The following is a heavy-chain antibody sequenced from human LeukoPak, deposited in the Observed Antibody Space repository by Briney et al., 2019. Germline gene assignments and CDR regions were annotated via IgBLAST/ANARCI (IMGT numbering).Heavy chain of an antibody. CDR1: GFTFSIYA. Sequence: GGSLRLSCAASGFTFSIYAMSWVRQAPGKGLQWVSGISGSGETAYYADSVKGRFAIFRDNSKNTLYLQMNSLRAEDTAVYYCAKDYDSSGYYILDYWGQGTLVTVSS. CDR2: ISGSGETA. D-gene: IGHD3-22*01. J-gene: IGHJ4*02. V-gene: IGHV3-23*01. CDR3: AKDYDSSGYYILDY.